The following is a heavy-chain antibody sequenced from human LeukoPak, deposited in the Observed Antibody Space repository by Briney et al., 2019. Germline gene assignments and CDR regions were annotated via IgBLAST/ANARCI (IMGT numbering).Heavy chain of an antibody. D-gene: IGHD1-26*01. CDR2: ISSSSSYI. CDR1: VYTFSSYS. Sequence: TGGSLRLSCAASVYTFSSYSMNWVRQAPGKGLEWVSSISSSSSYIYYADSVKGRFTISRDNAKNSLYLQMNSLRAEDTAVYYCARDEDGSYESLIDYWGQGTLVTVSS. V-gene: IGHV3-21*01. J-gene: IGHJ4*02. CDR3: ARDEDGSYESLIDY.